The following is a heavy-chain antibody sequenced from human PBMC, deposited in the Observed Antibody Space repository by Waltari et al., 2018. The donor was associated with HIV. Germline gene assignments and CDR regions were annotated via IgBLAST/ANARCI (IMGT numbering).Heavy chain of an antibody. D-gene: IGHD4-17*01. V-gene: IGHV1-24*01. CDR1: GYTLTELS. Sequence: QVQLVQSGAEVKKPGASVKVSCKVSGYTLTELSMHWVRKAPGKGLEWMGGFDPEDGETIYAQKFQGRVTMTEDTSTDTAYMELSSLRSEDTAVYYCATGNGDYVGYYYYYGMDVWGQGTTVTVSS. CDR3: ATGNGDYVGYYYYYGMDV. CDR2: FDPEDGET. J-gene: IGHJ6*02.